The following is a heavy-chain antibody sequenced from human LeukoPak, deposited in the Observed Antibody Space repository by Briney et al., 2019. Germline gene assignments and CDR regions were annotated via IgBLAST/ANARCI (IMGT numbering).Heavy chain of an antibody. V-gene: IGHV3-9*01. CDR2: ISWNSGSI. CDR1: GFTFDDYA. J-gene: IGHJ4*02. CDR3: AKDIRPITPPYYDILTGPFDY. Sequence: GRSLRLSCAASGFTFDDYAMHWVRQAPGKGLEWVSGISWNSGSIGYADSVKGRFTISRDNAKNSLYLQMNSLRAEDTALYYCAKDIRPITPPYYDILTGPFDYWGQGTLVTVSS. D-gene: IGHD3-9*01.